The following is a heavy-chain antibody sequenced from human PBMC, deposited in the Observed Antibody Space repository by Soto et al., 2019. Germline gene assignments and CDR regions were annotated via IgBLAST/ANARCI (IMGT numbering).Heavy chain of an antibody. CDR2: RWYDGSNK. D-gene: IGHD2-8*02. Sequence: QVQLVESGGGVVQPGRSLRLSCAASGFTFSSYGMHWVRQAPGKGLEWVAVRWYDGSNKYYADSVKGRFTISRDNSKNTLYLQVNSLRAEDTAVYYCARDRVVYDALVYWGQGTLVTVSS. V-gene: IGHV3-33*01. CDR1: GFTFSSYG. J-gene: IGHJ4*02. CDR3: ARDRVVYDALVY.